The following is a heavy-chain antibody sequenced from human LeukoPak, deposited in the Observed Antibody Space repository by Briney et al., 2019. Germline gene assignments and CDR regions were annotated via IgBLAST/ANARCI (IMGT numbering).Heavy chain of an antibody. CDR1: GYTFTGYY. Sequence: ASVKVSCKASGYTFTGYYMHWVRQAPGQGLEWMGWISAYNGNTNYAQKLQGRVTMTTDTSTSTAYMELRSLRSDDTAVYYCARGYSSPVPNFDYWGQGTLVTVSS. CDR2: ISAYNGNT. D-gene: IGHD6-13*01. J-gene: IGHJ4*02. V-gene: IGHV1-18*04. CDR3: ARGYSSPVPNFDY.